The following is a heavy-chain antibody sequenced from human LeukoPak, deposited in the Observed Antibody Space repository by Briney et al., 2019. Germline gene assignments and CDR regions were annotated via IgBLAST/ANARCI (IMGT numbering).Heavy chain of an antibody. D-gene: IGHD1-26*01. CDR3: TRDRGSWTVDW. V-gene: IGHV4-39*02. Sequence: GSLRLSCAASGSTFSSYSMNWVRQAPGQGLEWIGTIDHSGTTYYNPSLESRLTISRDTSKNHFSLKLNSVTAADTAVYYCTRDRGSWTVDWWGQGTLVTVSS. CDR2: IDHSGTT. CDR1: GSTFSSYS. J-gene: IGHJ4*02.